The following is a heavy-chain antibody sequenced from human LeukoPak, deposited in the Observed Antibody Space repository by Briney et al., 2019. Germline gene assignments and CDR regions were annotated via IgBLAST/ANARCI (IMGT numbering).Heavy chain of an antibody. J-gene: IGHJ6*02. CDR2: IYTSGST. V-gene: IGHV4-4*07. D-gene: IGHD4-17*01. Sequence: SETLSLTCTVSGGSISSYYWSWIRQPAGKGLEWIGRIYTSGSTNYNPSLKSRVTMSVDKSKNQFSLKLSSVTAADTAVYYCARVYGDNRPYYYGMDVWGQGTTVTVSS. CDR3: ARVYGDNRPYYYGMDV. CDR1: GGSISSYY.